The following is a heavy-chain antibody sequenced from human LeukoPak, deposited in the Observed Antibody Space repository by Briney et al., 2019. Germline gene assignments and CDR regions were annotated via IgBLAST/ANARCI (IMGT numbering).Heavy chain of an antibody. D-gene: IGHD3-10*01. V-gene: IGHV4-34*01. CDR3: ARQGTYYYGSGSYYNPRTYYFDY. Sequence: PSETLSLTCAVYGGPFSGYYWSWIRQPPGKGLEWIGEINHSGSTNYNPSLKSRVTISVDTSKNQFSLKLSSVTAADTAVYYCARQGTYYYGSGSYYNPRTYYFDYWGQGTLVTVSS. J-gene: IGHJ4*02. CDR1: GGPFSGYY. CDR2: INHSGST.